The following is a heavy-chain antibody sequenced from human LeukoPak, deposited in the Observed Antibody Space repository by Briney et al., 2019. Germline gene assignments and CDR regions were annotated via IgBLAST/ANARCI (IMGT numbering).Heavy chain of an antibody. Sequence: ASVKVSCKASGYRFTSYGITWVRQAPGQGLERMGWISAYNGNTNYAQKLQGRVTLTTDTSTSTAYMELRSLRSDDTAVYYCAREGYCSGGTCYSTMNWFDPWGQGTLVTVSS. D-gene: IGHD2-15*01. CDR2: ISAYNGNT. J-gene: IGHJ5*02. CDR3: AREGYCSGGTCYSTMNWFDP. V-gene: IGHV1-18*01. CDR1: GYRFTSYG.